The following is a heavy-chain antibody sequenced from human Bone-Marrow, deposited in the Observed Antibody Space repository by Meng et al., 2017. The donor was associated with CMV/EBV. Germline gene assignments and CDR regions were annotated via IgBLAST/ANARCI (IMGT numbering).Heavy chain of an antibody. J-gene: IGHJ4*02. Sequence: GGSLRLSCAASGCIFSNYWMTWVRQAPGKGLEWVANINQDGSEKYYVDSVKGQFTISRDNAKNLLYLQLNSLRVGDTAVYYCARSYLILVAGRAFFDSWGQGTLVTVSS. CDR1: GCIFSNYW. D-gene: IGHD3-22*01. V-gene: IGHV3-7*01. CDR2: INQDGSEK. CDR3: ARSYLILVAGRAFFDS.